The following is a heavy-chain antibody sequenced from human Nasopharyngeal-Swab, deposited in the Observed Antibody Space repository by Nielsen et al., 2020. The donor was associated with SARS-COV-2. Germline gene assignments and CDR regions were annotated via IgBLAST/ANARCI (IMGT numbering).Heavy chain of an antibody. V-gene: IGHV4-34*01. CDR2: INHSGST. CDR1: GGSFSGYY. Sequence: SETLSLTCAVYGGSFSGYYWSWIRQPPGKGLEWIGEINHSGSTNYNPSLKSRVTITVDTSKKQFSLKLSSVTAADTAVYYCARMRTARLLYGNWGQGTLVTVSS. J-gene: IGHJ4*02. D-gene: IGHD2-15*01. CDR3: ARMRTARLLYGN.